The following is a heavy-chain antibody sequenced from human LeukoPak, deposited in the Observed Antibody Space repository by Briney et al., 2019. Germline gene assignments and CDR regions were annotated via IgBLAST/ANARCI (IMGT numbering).Heavy chain of an antibody. Sequence: PGGSLRLSCAASGFTFSSYEMNWVRQAPGKGLEWVSYISSSGSTIYYADSVKGRFTISRDNAKNSLYLQMSSLRAEDTAVYYCARADYDILTGYYRDYGMDVWGKGTTVTVSS. V-gene: IGHV3-48*03. J-gene: IGHJ6*04. CDR2: ISSSGSTI. CDR3: ARADYDILTGYYRDYGMDV. CDR1: GFTFSSYE. D-gene: IGHD3-9*01.